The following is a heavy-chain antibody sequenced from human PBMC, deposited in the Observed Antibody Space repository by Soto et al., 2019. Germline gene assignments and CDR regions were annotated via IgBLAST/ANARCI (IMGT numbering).Heavy chain of an antibody. Sequence: KPSETLSLTCTVSGGSVSNRNYYWSWIRQPPGKGLEWIGTMHYRGNTFYNPSLKSRFTISVDTSENQLSVNLRSVTAADTAVFYCARGDYLGELSLSYFQNWGQGTLVTVSS. J-gene: IGHJ1*01. V-gene: IGHV4-39*01. CDR1: GGSVSNRNYY. D-gene: IGHD3-16*02. CDR3: ARGDYLGELSLSYFQN. CDR2: MHYRGNT.